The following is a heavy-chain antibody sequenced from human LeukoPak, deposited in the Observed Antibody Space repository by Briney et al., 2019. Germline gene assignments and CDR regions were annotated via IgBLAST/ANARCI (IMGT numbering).Heavy chain of an antibody. V-gene: IGHV4-39*01. CDR3: ARHGYSSAWYLGVGFRFQD. CDR1: GGSISSNPYF. Sequence: SETLSLTCIVSGGSISSNPYFWGWVRQSPGMGLEWIGNIFHNGNFYYNPSLKSRVTVSVDTSRNRFSLELSSVTATDTAVYYCARHGYSSAWYLGVGFRFQDWSPGTLVTVSS. J-gene: IGHJ1*01. D-gene: IGHD6-19*01. CDR2: IFHNGNF.